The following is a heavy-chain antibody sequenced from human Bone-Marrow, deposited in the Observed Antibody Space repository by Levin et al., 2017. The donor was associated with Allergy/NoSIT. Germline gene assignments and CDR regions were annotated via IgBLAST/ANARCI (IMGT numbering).Heavy chain of an antibody. Sequence: PSDTLSLTCAVSGGSINSGGYSWSWIRQPPGKGLEWIGYIYYSGNTYYNPSLKSRVSISVDRSKSQFSLKLKSVTAADTAVYYCARGVVVASNAFDFWGQGTMVTVSS. CDR3: ARGVVVASNAFDF. V-gene: IGHV4-30-2*01. D-gene: IGHD2-15*01. CDR2: IYYSGNT. J-gene: IGHJ3*01. CDR1: GGSINSGGYS.